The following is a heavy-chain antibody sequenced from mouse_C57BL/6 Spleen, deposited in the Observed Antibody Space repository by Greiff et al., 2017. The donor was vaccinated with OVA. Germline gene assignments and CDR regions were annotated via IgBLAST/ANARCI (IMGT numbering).Heavy chain of an antibody. CDR3: ARYGSSYVSYWYFDV. CDR1: GFTFTDYY. D-gene: IGHD1-1*01. V-gene: IGHV7-3*01. Sequence: EVMLVESGGGLVQPGGSLSLSCAASGFTFTDYYMSWVRQPPGKALEWLGFIRNKANGYTTEYSSSVKGRFTISRDNSQSILYIQMNALRAEDSATYYGARYGSSYVSYWYFDVWGTGTTVTVSS. J-gene: IGHJ1*03. CDR2: IRNKANGYTT.